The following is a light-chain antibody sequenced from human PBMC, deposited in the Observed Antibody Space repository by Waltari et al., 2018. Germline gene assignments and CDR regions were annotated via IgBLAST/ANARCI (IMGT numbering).Light chain of an antibody. CDR1: QSVSSN. V-gene: IGKV3-15*01. J-gene: IGKJ1*01. Sequence: EIVMTQSPATLSVSPGHRATLSCRASQSVSSNLAWDQQKPGQAPRLLIYGASTRATGIPARFSGSGSGTEFTLTISSLQSEDFAVYYCQQYNNWPRTFGQGTKVEIK. CDR2: GAS. CDR3: QQYNNWPRT.